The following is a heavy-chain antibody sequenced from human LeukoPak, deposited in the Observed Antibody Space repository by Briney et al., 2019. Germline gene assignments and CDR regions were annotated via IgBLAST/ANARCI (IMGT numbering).Heavy chain of an antibody. CDR2: MFHSGDT. CDR1: GYSISSGSY. Sequence: SETVSLTCAVSGYSISSGSYWGWIRQPPGKGLEWIGNMFHSGDTYHNPSLKSRVTISADTSKNQFSLKLTSVTAADTAVYYCAKVGAYGDYARHDYWGQGTMVTVSS. J-gene: IGHJ4*02. D-gene: IGHD4-17*01. CDR3: AKVGAYGDYARHDY. V-gene: IGHV4-38-2*01.